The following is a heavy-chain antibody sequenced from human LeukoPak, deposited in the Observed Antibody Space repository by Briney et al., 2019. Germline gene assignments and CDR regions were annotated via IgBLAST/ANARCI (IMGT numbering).Heavy chain of an antibody. CDR2: IYYSGST. V-gene: IGHV4-59*08. Sequence: SETLSLTCTVSGGSISSYYWSWIRQPPGKGLEWIGYIYYSGSTNYNPSLKSRVTISVDTSKNQFSLRLTSVTAADTAVYYCARPSSGTLVSDAFDIWGQGTMVTVSS. CDR1: GGSISSYY. J-gene: IGHJ3*02. CDR3: ARPSSGTLVSDAFDI. D-gene: IGHD3-10*01.